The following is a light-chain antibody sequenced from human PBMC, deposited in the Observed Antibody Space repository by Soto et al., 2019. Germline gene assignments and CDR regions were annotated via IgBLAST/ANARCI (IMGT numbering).Light chain of an antibody. V-gene: IGKV1-5*01. CDR2: DAS. CDR1: QSISSW. CDR3: QQYNIYWT. Sequence: DIQMTQSPSTLSASVGDRVTITCRASQSISSWLAWYQQKPGKAPKLLIYDASSLETGVPSRFSGNGSGTEFTLTISSLQSDDFAIYYCQQYNIYWTFGQGTKVEI. J-gene: IGKJ1*01.